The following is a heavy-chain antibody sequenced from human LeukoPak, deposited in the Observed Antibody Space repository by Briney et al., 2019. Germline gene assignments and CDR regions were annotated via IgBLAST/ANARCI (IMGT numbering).Heavy chain of an antibody. J-gene: IGHJ4*02. CDR2: IIPIFGTA. Sequence: SVKVSCKASGGTFSSYAISWVRQAPGQGLEGMGRIIPIFGTANYAQKFQGRVTITTDESTSTAYMELSSLRSEDTAVYYCAREEVTTPHYFDYWGQGTLVTVSS. CDR1: GGTFSSYA. CDR3: AREEVTTPHYFDY. V-gene: IGHV1-69*05. D-gene: IGHD4-17*01.